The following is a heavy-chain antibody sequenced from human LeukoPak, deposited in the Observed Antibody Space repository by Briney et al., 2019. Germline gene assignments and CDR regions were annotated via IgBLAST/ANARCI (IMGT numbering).Heavy chain of an antibody. J-gene: IGHJ3*02. CDR2: INPNSGGT. V-gene: IGHV1-2*02. D-gene: IGHD3-22*01. CDR1: GYTFTGYY. CDR3: ARVFLYYYDSSGYYFTKDAFDI. Sequence: GASVKVSCKASGYTFTGYYMHWVRQAPGQGLEWMGWINPNSGGTNYAQKFQGRVTMTRDTSISTAYMELSRLRSDDTAVYYCARVFLYYYDSSGYYFTKDAFDIWGQGTMVTVSS.